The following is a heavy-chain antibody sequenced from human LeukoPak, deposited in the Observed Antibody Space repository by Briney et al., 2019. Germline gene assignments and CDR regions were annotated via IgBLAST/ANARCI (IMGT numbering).Heavy chain of an antibody. J-gene: IGHJ5*02. D-gene: IGHD2-2*01. V-gene: IGHV1-8*03. CDR1: GYTFTSYD. CDR3: ARVGRPCSSTSCYCDWFDP. CDR2: MNPNSGNT. Sequence: ASVKASCKASGYTFTSYDINWVRQATGQGLEWMGWMNPNSGNTGYAQKFQGRVTITRNTSISTAYMELSSLRSEDTAVYYCARVGRPCSSTSCYCDWFDPWGQGTLVTVSS.